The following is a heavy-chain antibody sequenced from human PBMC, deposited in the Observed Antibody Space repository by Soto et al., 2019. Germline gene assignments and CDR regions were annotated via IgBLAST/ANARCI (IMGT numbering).Heavy chain of an antibody. V-gene: IGHV3-66*01. J-gene: IGHJ4*02. CDR3: ARGIWAEGYGAGTCFDY. CDR2: IYSGGTT. D-gene: IGHD3-16*01. Sequence: EVHLVDSGGGLVQPGGSLRLSCAASGFTVSSNYMSWVRQAPGKGLEWVSVIYSGGTTYYADSVKGRFTISRDNSKNTLYLQMNSLRAEDTAVYYCARGIWAEGYGAGTCFDYWGQGTLVTVSS. CDR1: GFTVSSNY.